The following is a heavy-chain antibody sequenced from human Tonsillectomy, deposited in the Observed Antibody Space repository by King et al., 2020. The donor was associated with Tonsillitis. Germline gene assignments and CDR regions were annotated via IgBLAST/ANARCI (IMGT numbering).Heavy chain of an antibody. CDR1: GFTFSSYG. D-gene: IGHD6-13*01. V-gene: IGHV3-30*18. CDR2: ISYDGSNK. J-gene: IGHJ4*02. CDR3: AKNRAQQPTLAY. Sequence: QLVQSGGGVVQPGRSLRLSCAASGFTFSSYGMNWVRQAPGKGLEWVAVISYDGSNKYYADSVKGRFTISRDDSKNTLYLQMNSLRGEDTAIYYCAKNRAQQPTLAYWGERTTATASS.